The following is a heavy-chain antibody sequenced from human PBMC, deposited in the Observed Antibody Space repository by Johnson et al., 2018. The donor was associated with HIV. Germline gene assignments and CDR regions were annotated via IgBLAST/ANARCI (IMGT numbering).Heavy chain of an antibody. D-gene: IGHD3-22*01. CDR3: AKGRTYYYDSSGSPWDAFDI. J-gene: IGHJ3*02. Sequence: VQLVESGGGLVQPGGSLRLSCAASGFTFSNYWMSWVRQAPGKGLEWVANIKQDGSEKYYVDSVKGRFTISRYNAKNSLYLQMNSLRAEDTALYYCAKGRTYYYDSSGSPWDAFDIWGQGTMVTVSS. CDR1: GFTFSNYW. V-gene: IGHV3-7*03. CDR2: IKQDGSEK.